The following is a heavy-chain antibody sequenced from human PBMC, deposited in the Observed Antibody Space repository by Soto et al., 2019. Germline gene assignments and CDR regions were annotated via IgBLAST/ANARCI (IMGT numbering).Heavy chain of an antibody. J-gene: IGHJ6*03. V-gene: IGHV1-8*01. CDR3: ARADEAPASNYYYYYYMDV. CDR2: MNPNSGNT. Sequence: ASVKASCKSSGDTFTSYDINWVRQATGQGLEWMGWMNPNSGNTGYAQKFQGRVTMTRNTSISTAYMELSSLRSEDTAVYYCARADEAPASNYYYYYYMDVWGKGTTVTVSS. CDR1: GDTFTSYD.